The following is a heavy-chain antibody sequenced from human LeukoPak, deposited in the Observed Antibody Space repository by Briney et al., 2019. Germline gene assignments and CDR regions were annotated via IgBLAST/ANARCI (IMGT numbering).Heavy chain of an antibody. Sequence: PGGSLRLSCAASGFTFSSYSMKWVRQAPGKGLEWVSSISSSSSYIYYADSVKGRFTISRDNDKNSLYLQMNSLRAEDTAVYYCASEINYYDSSGLPWGQGTLVTVSS. CDR2: ISSSSSYI. V-gene: IGHV3-21*01. J-gene: IGHJ5*02. D-gene: IGHD3-22*01. CDR3: ASEINYYDSSGLP. CDR1: GFTFSSYS.